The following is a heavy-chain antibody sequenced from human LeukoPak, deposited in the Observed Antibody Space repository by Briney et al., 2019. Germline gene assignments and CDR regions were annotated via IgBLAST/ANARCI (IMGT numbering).Heavy chain of an antibody. CDR2: ISGSGGST. D-gene: IGHD2-21*01. CDR3: AKDATPRNRLWDHFDS. J-gene: IGHJ4*02. Sequence: GGSLRLSCAASGFTFSSYAMSWVRQAPGKGLEWVSAISGSGGSTYYADSVKGRFTISRDNSKNTLYLQMNSLRVEDTAIYFCAKDATPRNRLWDHFDSWGQGTLVSVSS. V-gene: IGHV3-23*01. CDR1: GFTFSSYA.